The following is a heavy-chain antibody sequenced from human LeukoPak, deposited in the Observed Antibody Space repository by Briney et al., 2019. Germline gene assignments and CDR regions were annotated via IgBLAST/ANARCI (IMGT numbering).Heavy chain of an antibody. CDR3: ARAFTLVIADAFDI. CDR2: ISYDGSNK. Sequence: GGSLRLSCAASGFTFSSYAMHWVRQAPGKGLEWVAVISYDGSNKYYADSVKGRFTISRDNSENTLYLQMNSLRAEDTAVYYCARAFTLVIADAFDIWGQGTMVTVSS. CDR1: GFTFSSYA. D-gene: IGHD3-16*02. J-gene: IGHJ3*02. V-gene: IGHV3-30-3*01.